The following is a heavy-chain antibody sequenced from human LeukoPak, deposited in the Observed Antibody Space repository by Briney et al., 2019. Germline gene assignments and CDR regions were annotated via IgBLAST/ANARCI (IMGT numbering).Heavy chain of an antibody. CDR2: IIPILGIA. D-gene: IGHD3-10*01. Sequence: ASVKVSCKASGYTFTGYYMHWVRQAPGQGLEWMGRIIPILGIANYAQKFQGRVTITADKSTCTAYMELSSLRSEDTAVYYCARNYGSDSYWGQGTLVTVSS. V-gene: IGHV1-69*02. CDR3: ARNYGSDSY. CDR1: GYTFTGYY. J-gene: IGHJ4*02.